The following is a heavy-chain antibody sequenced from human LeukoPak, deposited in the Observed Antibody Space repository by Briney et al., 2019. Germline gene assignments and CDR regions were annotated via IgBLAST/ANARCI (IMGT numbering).Heavy chain of an antibody. CDR3: ARAPIVGATKPIDY. J-gene: IGHJ4*02. D-gene: IGHD1-26*01. V-gene: IGHV4-34*01. CDR1: GGSFSGYY. CDR2: INHSGST. Sequence: SETLSLTCAVYGGSFSGYYWSWIRQPPGKGLEWIGEINHSGSTNYNPSLKSRVTKSVDTSKNQFSLKLSSVTAADTAVYYCARAPIVGATKPIDYWGQGTLVTVSS.